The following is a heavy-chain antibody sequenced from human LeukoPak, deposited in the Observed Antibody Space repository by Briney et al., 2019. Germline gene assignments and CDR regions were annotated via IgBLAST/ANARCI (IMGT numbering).Heavy chain of an antibody. D-gene: IGHD4-11*01. CDR3: ARPYDYSNYGAFDY. CDR2: IYYSGST. V-gene: IGHV4-39*01. CDR1: GGPISSSSYY. Sequence: SETLSLTCTVSGGPISSSSYYWGWIRQPPGKGLEWIGSIYYSGSTYYNPSLKSRVTISVDTSKNQFSLKLSSVTAADTAVYYCARPYDYSNYGAFDYWGQGTLVTVSS. J-gene: IGHJ4*02.